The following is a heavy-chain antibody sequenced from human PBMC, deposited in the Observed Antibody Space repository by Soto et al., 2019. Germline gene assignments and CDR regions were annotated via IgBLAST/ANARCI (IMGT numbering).Heavy chain of an antibody. CDR3: AAELRTMVRGVIPAFDF. D-gene: IGHD3-10*01. CDR2: IVVGSGNT. V-gene: IGHV1-58*02. Sequence: ASVKVSCKASGFTFTNSAMQWVRQARGQSLEWIGWIVVGSGNTNYAQKFQERVTITRDMSTSTAYMELSSLRSEDTAVYYCAAELRTMVRGVIPAFDFWGQGTLVTVSS. J-gene: IGHJ4*02. CDR1: GFTFTNSA.